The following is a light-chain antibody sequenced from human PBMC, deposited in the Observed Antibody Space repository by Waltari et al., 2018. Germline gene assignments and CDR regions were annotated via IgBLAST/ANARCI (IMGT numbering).Light chain of an antibody. V-gene: IGLV1-44*01. Sequence: QSVLTQPPSASGTPGQRVTISCSGSSSNIGSNSVNWYRQLPGTAPKLLIYSNNLRPSGVPDLFSGSKSGTSASLAISGLQSEDEADYYCAAWDDSLNVWVFGGGTKLTVL. CDR1: SSNIGSNS. CDR3: AAWDDSLNVWV. CDR2: SNN. J-gene: IGLJ3*02.